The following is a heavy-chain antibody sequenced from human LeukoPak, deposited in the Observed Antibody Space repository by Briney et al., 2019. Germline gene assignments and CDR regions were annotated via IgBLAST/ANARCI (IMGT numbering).Heavy chain of an antibody. CDR2: ISGSGGST. J-gene: IGHJ4*02. CDR1: GFTFSSYA. CDR3: ATSLAYDILTTYYFDY. V-gene: IGHV3-23*01. Sequence: GGSLRLSCAASGFTFSSYAMSWVRQAPGKGLEWVSAISGSGGSTYYADSVKGRFTTSRDNSKNTLYLQMNSLRAEDTAVYYCATSLAYDILTTYYFDYWGQGTLVTVSS. D-gene: IGHD3-9*01.